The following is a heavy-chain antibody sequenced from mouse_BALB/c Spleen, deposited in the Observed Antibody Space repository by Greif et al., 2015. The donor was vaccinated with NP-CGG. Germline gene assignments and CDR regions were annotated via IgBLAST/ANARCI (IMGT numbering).Heavy chain of an antibody. Sequence: VKLVESGAELVRPGSSVKISCKASGYAFSSYWMNWVKQRPGQGLEWIGQIYPGDGDTNYNGKLKGKATLTADKSSSTAYMQLSSLTSEDSAVYFCARVGNYYFDYWGQGTTLTVSS. J-gene: IGHJ2*01. CDR2: IYPGDGDT. CDR3: ARVGNYYFDY. V-gene: IGHV1-80*01. D-gene: IGHD2-1*01. CDR1: GYAFSSYW.